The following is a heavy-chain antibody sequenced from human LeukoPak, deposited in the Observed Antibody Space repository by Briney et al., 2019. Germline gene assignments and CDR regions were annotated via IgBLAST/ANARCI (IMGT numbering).Heavy chain of an antibody. J-gene: IGHJ4*02. V-gene: IGHV3-23*01. CDR2: ISGSGGST. Sequence: GGSLRLSCAASGFTFSSYGMSWVRQAPGKGLEWVSAISGSGGSTYYADSVKGRFTISRDNSKNTLYLQMNSLRAEDTAVYYCAKVGNGPWGYYFDYWGQGTLVTVPS. D-gene: IGHD7-27*01. CDR1: GFTFSSYG. CDR3: AKVGNGPWGYYFDY.